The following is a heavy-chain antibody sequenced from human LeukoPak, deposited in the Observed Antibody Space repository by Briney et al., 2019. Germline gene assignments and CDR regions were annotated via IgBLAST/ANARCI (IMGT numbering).Heavy chain of an antibody. D-gene: IGHD6-19*01. CDR2: VYYSGST. J-gene: IGHJ3*01. Sequence: LETLSLTCAVSGGSISISSYYWGWIRQPPGKGLEWIGSVYYSGSTFSTPSLKSRVTISVDTSKNQFSLKLTSVIVADTAVYYCAREAEKQWQYWGQGTMATVSS. CDR1: GGSISISSYY. CDR3: AREAEKQWQY. V-gene: IGHV4-39*07.